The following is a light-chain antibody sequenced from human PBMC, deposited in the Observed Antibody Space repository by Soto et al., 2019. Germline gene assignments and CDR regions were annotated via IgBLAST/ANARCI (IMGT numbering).Light chain of an antibody. CDR2: DNN. Sequence: QSVLTQPPSVSAAPGQKVTISCSGSSSNIGNNYVSWYQQLPGTAPKLLIYDNNKRPSGIPDRFSGSKSGTSATLGITGLQTEDEDDYYCATWDSRLSVVFGGGTKLTVL. CDR1: SSNIGNNY. V-gene: IGLV1-51*01. J-gene: IGLJ2*01. CDR3: ATWDSRLSVV.